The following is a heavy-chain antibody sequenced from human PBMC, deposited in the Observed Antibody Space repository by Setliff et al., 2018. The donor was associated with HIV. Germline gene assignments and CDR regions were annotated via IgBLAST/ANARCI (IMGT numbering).Heavy chain of an antibody. V-gene: IGHV4-39*02. J-gene: IGHJ6*03. Sequence: SETLSLTCTVSGGSIRSRDYSWGWIRQSPGKGLEWIGEINYSGATKYNPSLKSRVTISVDTSKRRFSLSLISVTAADTGLYFCARDGLRPPWAPEYYLHYYMDVWANGTTVTVSS. CDR3: ARDGLRPPWAPEYYLHYYMDV. CDR2: INYSGAT. D-gene: IGHD3-10*01. CDR1: GGSIRSRDYS.